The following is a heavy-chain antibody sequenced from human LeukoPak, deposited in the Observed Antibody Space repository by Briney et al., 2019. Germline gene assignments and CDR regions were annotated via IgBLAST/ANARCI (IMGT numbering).Heavy chain of an antibody. V-gene: IGHV7-4-1*02. Sequence: ASVKVSCKASGYTFTSYAMNWVRQAPGQGLEWMGWINTNTGNPTYAQGFTGRFVFSLDTSVSTAYLQISSLKAEDTAVYYCARVPPYYDILTGQNNWGLYYYYGMDVWAKGPRSPSP. CDR2: INTNTGNP. CDR3: ARVPPYYDILTGQNNWGLYYYYGMDV. J-gene: IGHJ6*02. CDR1: GYTFTSYA. D-gene: IGHD3-9*01.